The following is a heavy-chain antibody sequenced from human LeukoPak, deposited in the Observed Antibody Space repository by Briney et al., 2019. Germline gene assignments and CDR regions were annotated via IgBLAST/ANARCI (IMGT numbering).Heavy chain of an antibody. Sequence: GGSLRLSCAASGFTFTNAWMSWVRQAPGKGLEWIGRIKSKTDGETANYAEPVRGRFTISRDDSKSAVYLQMNSLKIEDTAVYYCTTDLGTYYHGSQRLIPIDYWGQGTLVTVSS. CDR2: IKSKTDGETA. CDR1: GFTFTNAW. D-gene: IGHD3-10*01. CDR3: TTDLGTYYHGSQRLIPIDY. V-gene: IGHV3-15*01. J-gene: IGHJ4*02.